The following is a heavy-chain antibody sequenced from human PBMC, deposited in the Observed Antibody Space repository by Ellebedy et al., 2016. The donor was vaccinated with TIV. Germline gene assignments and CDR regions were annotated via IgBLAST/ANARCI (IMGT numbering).Heavy chain of an antibody. J-gene: IGHJ6*02. CDR1: GGSISSSRYY. D-gene: IGHD1-26*01. V-gene: IGHV4-39*01. Sequence: SETLSLTXTVSGGSISSSRYYWDWIRQPPGKGLEWIGYIYYTGTTDYNPSLQSRVTISVDTSKNQFSLRLSSVTAADTAVYYCARRGSSNSYYHGMDVWGQGTTVTVSS. CDR3: ARRGSSNSYYHGMDV. CDR2: IYYTGTT.